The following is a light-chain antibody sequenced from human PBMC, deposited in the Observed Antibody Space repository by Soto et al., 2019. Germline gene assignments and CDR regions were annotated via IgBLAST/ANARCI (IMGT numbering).Light chain of an antibody. CDR2: ASS. J-gene: IGKJ1*01. Sequence: DIPMTQSPSSLSASVGDRVTITCRASQSISSYLNWYQQKPGKAPKLLIYASSILQSGVPSRFSGSGSGTDFTLTINSLQPEDFATYYCQQTYSTPWTFGQGTKVEIK. CDR1: QSISSY. V-gene: IGKV1-39*01. CDR3: QQTYSTPWT.